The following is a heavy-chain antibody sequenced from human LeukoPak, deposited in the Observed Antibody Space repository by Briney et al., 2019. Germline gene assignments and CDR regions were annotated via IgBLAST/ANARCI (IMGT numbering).Heavy chain of an antibody. D-gene: IGHD5-12*01. CDR3: ARGGLYGYDVFDY. V-gene: IGHV3-48*03. CDR1: GFTFSSYE. J-gene: IGHJ4*02. CDR2: ISGSGRTM. Sequence: GGSLRLSCAASGFTFSSYEMNWVRQAPGKGLEWVSYISGSGRTMSYADSVKGRFTISRDNAKNSLYLQMNSLRVEDTAVYHCARGGLYGYDVFDYGGQGTLVTVSS.